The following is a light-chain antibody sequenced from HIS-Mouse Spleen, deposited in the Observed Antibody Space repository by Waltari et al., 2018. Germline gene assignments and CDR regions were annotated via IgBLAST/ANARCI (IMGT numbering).Light chain of an antibody. V-gene: IGLV2-11*01. CDR3: CSYAGSYTGV. CDR1: SSDVGGYNY. CDR2: DVS. Sequence: QSALTQPRSVSGSPGQSVTISCTGPSSDVGGYNYVPWYQQHPGKAPKLMIYDVSKRPSGVPDRFSGSKSGNTASLTISGLQAEDEDDYYCCSYAGSYTGVFGTGTKVTVL. J-gene: IGLJ1*01.